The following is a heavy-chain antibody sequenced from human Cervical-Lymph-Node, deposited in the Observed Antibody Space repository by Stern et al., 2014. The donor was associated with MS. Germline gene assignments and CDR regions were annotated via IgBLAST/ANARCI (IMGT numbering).Heavy chain of an antibody. CDR2: ISTGSSYI. Sequence: EEQLVESGGGLVKPGGSLRLSCAASGFTFSSYSMNWVRQAPGKGLEWVSSISTGSSYIYYADSVKGRYTISRDNAKNSLYLQMNSLRAEDTAVYYCARDTITMVRGGYYFDYWGQGTLVTVSS. J-gene: IGHJ4*02. CDR1: GFTFSSYS. V-gene: IGHV3-21*01. CDR3: ARDTITMVRGGYYFDY. D-gene: IGHD3-10*01.